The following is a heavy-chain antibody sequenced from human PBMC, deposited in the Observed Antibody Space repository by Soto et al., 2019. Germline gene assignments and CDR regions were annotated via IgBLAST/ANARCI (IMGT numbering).Heavy chain of an antibody. CDR2: LYDLDGS. V-gene: IGHV3-53*01. J-gene: IGHJ3*01. CDR3: ATWHEREHAYDV. CDR1: GFTISGKKY. D-gene: IGHD1-1*01. Sequence: DVQLVESGGGLIQPGESLRLSCAAFGFTISGKKYVAWVRQAPVKGLEWVSALYDLDGSFYAASVKGRFTTSSDSSKTTVYLQMNDLRPDDTAVYYCATWHEREHAYDVWGQGPTVTVSS.